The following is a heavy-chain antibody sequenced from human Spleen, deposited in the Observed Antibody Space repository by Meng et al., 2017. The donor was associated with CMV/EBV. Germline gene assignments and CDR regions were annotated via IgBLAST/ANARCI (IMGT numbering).Heavy chain of an antibody. Sequence: GGSLRLSCAVSGFTFSSYAMHWVRQAPGKGLEWLASISYDGTADYFAASVKGRFTISRDNSKNILFLHMTSLSPEDTALYYCAKDWDSNYLGYFDYWGQGTLVTVSS. D-gene: IGHD4-11*01. V-gene: IGHV3-30*01. CDR2: ISYDGTAD. CDR1: GFTFSSYA. J-gene: IGHJ4*02. CDR3: AKDWDSNYLGYFDY.